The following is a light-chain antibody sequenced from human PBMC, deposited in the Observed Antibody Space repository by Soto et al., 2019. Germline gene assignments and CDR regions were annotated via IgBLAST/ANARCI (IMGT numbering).Light chain of an antibody. V-gene: IGKV3-15*01. J-gene: IGKJ1*01. CDR1: QSVSIY. CDR3: QQYNTFPGT. CDR2: DAS. Sequence: TQSPLSLSVSPGERATLSCRASQSVSIYLAWYQQKPGEAPRLLIYDASARPRGIPSRFSGSGSGTKSTLTIASLQPEDFAVYYCQQYNTFPGTFGQGTKVDIK.